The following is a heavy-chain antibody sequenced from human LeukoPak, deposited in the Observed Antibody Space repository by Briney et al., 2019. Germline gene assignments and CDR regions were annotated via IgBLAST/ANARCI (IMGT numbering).Heavy chain of an antibody. D-gene: IGHD6-6*01. CDR1: GFTFGSYW. CDR3: ARDKYSSSSY. CDR2: IKQDGSEK. Sequence: PGGSLRLSCAASGFTFGSYWMSSVRQAPGKGLEWVANIKQDGSEKYYVDSVKGRFTISRDNAKNSLYLQMNSLRAEDTAVYYCARDKYSSSSYWGQGTLVTVSS. V-gene: IGHV3-7*05. J-gene: IGHJ4*02.